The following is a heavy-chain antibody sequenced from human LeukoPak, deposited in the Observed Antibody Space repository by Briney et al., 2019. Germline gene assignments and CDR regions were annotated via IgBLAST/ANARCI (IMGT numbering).Heavy chain of an antibody. J-gene: IGHJ4*02. D-gene: IGHD6-13*01. CDR1: GFTFSSYG. CDR3: AKDRGYSSSWYGLDY. V-gene: IGHV3-33*06. CDR2: IWYDGSNK. Sequence: GSLRLSCAASGFTFSSYGMHWVRQAPGKGLEWVAVIWYDGSNKYYADSVKGRFTISRDNSKNTLYLQMNSLRAEDTAVYYCAKDRGYSSSWYGLDYWGQGTLVTVSS.